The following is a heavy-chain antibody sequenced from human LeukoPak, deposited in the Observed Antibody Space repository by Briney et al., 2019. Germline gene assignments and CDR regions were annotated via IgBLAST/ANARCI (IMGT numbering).Heavy chain of an antibody. D-gene: IGHD1/OR15-1a*01. V-gene: IGHV3-30*01. CDR2: ISYDGSNK. J-gene: IGHJ6*03. Sequence: GRSLRLSCAASGFTFSSYAMHWVRQAPGKGLEWVAVISYDGSNKYYADSVKGRFTISRDNSKNTLYLQMNSLRAEDTAVYYCARDSGPKDTGTYYYYYMDVWGKGTTVTVSS. CDR1: GFTFSSYA. CDR3: ARDSGPKDTGTYYYYYMDV.